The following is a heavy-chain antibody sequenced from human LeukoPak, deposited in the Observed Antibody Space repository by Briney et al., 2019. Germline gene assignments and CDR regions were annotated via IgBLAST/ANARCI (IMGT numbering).Heavy chain of an antibody. CDR2: IIPILGIA. CDR1: GGTFSSYA. V-gene: IGHV1-69*04. Sequence: SVKVSCKASGGTFSSYAIRWVRQAPGQGLEWMGRIIPILGIANYAQKFQGRVTITADKSTSTAYMELSSLRSEDTAVYYCASSEDSSGYVWEYYYYYYGMDVWGQGTTVTVSS. J-gene: IGHJ6*02. CDR3: ASSEDSSGYVWEYYYYYYGMDV. D-gene: IGHD3-22*01.